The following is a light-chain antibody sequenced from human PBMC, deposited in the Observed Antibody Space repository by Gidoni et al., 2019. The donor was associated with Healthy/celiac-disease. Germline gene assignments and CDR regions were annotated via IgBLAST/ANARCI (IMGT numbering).Light chain of an antibody. CDR1: QGISSY. V-gene: IGKV1-8*01. CDR3: QQYYSYPPIT. CDR2: AAS. J-gene: IGKJ5*01. Sequence: AIRMTQSPSSLSASTGDRATITCRASQGISSYLAWYQQKPGKAPKLLIYAASTLQSGVPSRFSGSGSGTDFTLTISCLQSEDFATYYCQQYYSYPPITFXQXTRLEIK.